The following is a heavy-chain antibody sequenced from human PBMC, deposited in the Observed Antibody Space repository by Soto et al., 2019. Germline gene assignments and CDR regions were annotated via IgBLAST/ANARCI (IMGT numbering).Heavy chain of an antibody. V-gene: IGHV4-31*03. CDR3: AKAYSDYGRYFDL. CDR1: GGSISRGDCF. D-gene: IGHD4-17*01. Sequence: QVQLQESGPGLVKPSQTLSLTCTVSGGSISRGDCFWSWIRQSPGKGLEWIGYIFYSGTTYYNPSLKSRVTVSVDTSKNQFSLELNSVTAADTAVYYGAKAYSDYGRYFDLWGRGTLVTVSS. J-gene: IGHJ2*01. CDR2: IFYSGTT.